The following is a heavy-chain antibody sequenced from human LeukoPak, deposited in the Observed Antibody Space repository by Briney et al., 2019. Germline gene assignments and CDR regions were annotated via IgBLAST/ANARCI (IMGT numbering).Heavy chain of an antibody. CDR2: ISSSSSYI. CDR1: GFTFSSYS. D-gene: IGHD3-3*01. CDR3: ARDLSSYYDFWSGPGKTYYFDY. J-gene: IGHJ4*02. V-gene: IGHV3-21*01. Sequence: GGSLRRSCAASGFTFSSYSMNWVRQAPGKGLEWVSSISSSSSYIYYADSVKGRFTISRDNAKNSLYLQMNSLRAEDTAVYYCARDLSSYYDFWSGPGKTYYFDYWGQGTLVTVSS.